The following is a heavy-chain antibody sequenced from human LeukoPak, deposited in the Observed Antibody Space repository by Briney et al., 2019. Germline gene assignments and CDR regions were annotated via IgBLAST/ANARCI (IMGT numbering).Heavy chain of an antibody. Sequence: SETLSLTCAVYGGSFSGYYWSWIRQPPGKGLEWIGEINHSGSTNYNPSLKSRVTISVDTSKNQFSLKLSSVTAADTAVYYCAREFDYVWGSYRYIDYWGQGTLVTVSS. V-gene: IGHV4-34*01. D-gene: IGHD3-16*02. CDR2: INHSGST. J-gene: IGHJ4*02. CDR1: GGSFSGYY. CDR3: AREFDYVWGSYRYIDY.